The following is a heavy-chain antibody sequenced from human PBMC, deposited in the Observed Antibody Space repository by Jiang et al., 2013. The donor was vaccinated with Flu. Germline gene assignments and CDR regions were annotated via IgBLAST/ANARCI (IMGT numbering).Heavy chain of an antibody. J-gene: IGHJ4*02. CDR3: ARGVGVYAMSEYFDY. V-gene: IGHV4-31*03. CDR2: IYYSGST. Sequence: VKPSQTLSLTCTVSGGSISSGGYYWSWIRQHPGKGLEWIGYIYYSGSTYYNPSLKSRVTISVDTSKNQFSLKLSSVTAADTAVYYCARGVGVYAMSEYFDYWGQGTLVTVSS. CDR1: GGSISSGGYY. D-gene: IGHD2-8*01.